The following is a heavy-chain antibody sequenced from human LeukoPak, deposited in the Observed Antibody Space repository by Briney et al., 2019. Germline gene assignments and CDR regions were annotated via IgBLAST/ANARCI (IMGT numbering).Heavy chain of an antibody. CDR1: GFTFSNYW. D-gene: IGHD6-13*01. CDR3: AKSGRRSTQPLGAFDI. V-gene: IGHV3-7*03. CDR2: IKTGGSEK. J-gene: IGHJ3*02. Sequence: SGGSLRLSCEGSGFTFSNYWMSWVRQAPGKGLEWVANIKTGGSEKYYVDSVKGRFTISRDNSKYTLYLQMNSLRAEDTAVYYCAKSGRRSTQPLGAFDIWGQGTMVTVSS.